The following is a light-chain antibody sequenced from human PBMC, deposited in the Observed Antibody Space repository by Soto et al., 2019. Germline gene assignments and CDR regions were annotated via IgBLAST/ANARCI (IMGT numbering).Light chain of an antibody. J-gene: IGLJ2*01. V-gene: IGLV2-23*01. CDR1: STDFENYNL. CDR2: EGT. Sequence: QSALTQPASVSGSPGQSITISCTRSSTDFENYNLVSWYQHCPDKAPKLIIYEGTNRPSEISDRFSGSESDTTASLIISGLQPEDEADYYCSSYAGSSARVVFGGGTKLNVL. CDR3: SSYAGSSARVV.